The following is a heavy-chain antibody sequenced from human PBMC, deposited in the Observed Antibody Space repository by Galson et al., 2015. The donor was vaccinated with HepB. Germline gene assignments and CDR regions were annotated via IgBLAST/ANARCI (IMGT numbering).Heavy chain of an antibody. D-gene: IGHD1-26*01. J-gene: IGHJ3*02. CDR2: ISGSGGST. CDR3: AKDSASPRRWAVGAIRNAFDI. CDR1: GFTFSSYA. Sequence: LRLSCAASGFTFSSYAMSWVRQAPGKGLEWVSAISGSGGSTYYADSVKGRFTISRDNSKNTLYLQMNSLRAEDTAVYYCAKDSASPRRWAVGAIRNAFDIWGQGTMVTVSS. V-gene: IGHV3-23*01.